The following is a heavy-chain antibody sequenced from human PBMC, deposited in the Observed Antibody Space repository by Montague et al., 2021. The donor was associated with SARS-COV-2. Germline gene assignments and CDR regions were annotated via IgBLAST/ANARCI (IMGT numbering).Heavy chain of an antibody. D-gene: IGHD6-19*01. CDR1: GGSISSSNW. CDR2: IYHSGST. CDR3: ARDSSGWSRFDY. V-gene: IGHV4-4*02. J-gene: IGHJ4*02. Sequence: SETLSLTCAVSGGSISSSNWWSWVRQPPGKGLEWIGEIYHSGSTNYNPSLKSRVTISVDKSKDQFSLKLSSVTAADTAVYYCARDSSGWSRFDYWGQGTLVTVSS.